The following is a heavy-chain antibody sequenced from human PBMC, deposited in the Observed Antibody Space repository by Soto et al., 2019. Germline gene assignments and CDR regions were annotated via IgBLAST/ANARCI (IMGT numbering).Heavy chain of an antibody. D-gene: IGHD5-12*01. V-gene: IGHV3-9*01. CDR3: AKYASGYLPEEYDY. Sequence: EVQLVESGGGLVQPGRSLRLSCAASGFTFDDYAMHWVRQAPGKGLEWVSGISWSSGSIGYADSVKGRFTISRDNAKNSLYLQMNSLRAEDTALYYCAKYASGYLPEEYDYWGQGTLVTVSS. CDR2: ISWSSGSI. J-gene: IGHJ4*02. CDR1: GFTFDDYA.